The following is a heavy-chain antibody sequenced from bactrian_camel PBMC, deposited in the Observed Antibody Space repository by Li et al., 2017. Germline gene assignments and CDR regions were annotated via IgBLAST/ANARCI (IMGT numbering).Heavy chain of an antibody. CDR1: GYTKRPYC. CDR2: IRTAGGAT. V-gene: IGHV3S25*01. J-gene: IGHJ4*01. Sequence: QLVESGGGSAQSGGSLRLSCTVSGYTKRPYCMNWFRQAPGKEREGVAGIRTAGGATYIDASVAGRFTISRDNTKNSVYLQMNSLKPEDAAMYICAAAPSTSGKGIFDSRRYSYWGQGTQVTVS. CDR3: AAAPSTSGKGIFDSRRYSY. D-gene: IGHD3*01.